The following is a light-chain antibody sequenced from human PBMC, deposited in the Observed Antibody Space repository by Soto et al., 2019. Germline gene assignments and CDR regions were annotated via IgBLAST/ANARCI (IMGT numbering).Light chain of an antibody. Sequence: EIVLTQSPGTLFLSPGERATLSCRASQSVASSYLAWYQQTAGQAPRLLIYDASSRATGIPDRFSGSGSGTDFTLTISRLEPEDFAVYYCQQYGSSQWTFGQGTKVEI. CDR1: QSVASSY. J-gene: IGKJ1*01. CDR3: QQYGSSQWT. V-gene: IGKV3-20*01. CDR2: DAS.